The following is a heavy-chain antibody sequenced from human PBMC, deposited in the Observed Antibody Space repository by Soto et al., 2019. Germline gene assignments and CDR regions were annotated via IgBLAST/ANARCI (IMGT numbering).Heavy chain of an antibody. J-gene: IGHJ6*02. CDR3: ARDAGDSSSSGYYYGMAV. D-gene: IGHD6-6*01. CDR1: GFTFSSYS. Sequence: EVQLVESGGGLVKPGGSLRLSCAASGFTFSSYSMNWVRQAPGKGLEWVSSISSSSSYIYYADSVKGRFTISRDNAKHSLYLQMNSLRAEDTAVYYCARDAGDSSSSGYYYGMAVWGQGPTVTVSS. CDR2: ISSSSSYI. V-gene: IGHV3-21*01.